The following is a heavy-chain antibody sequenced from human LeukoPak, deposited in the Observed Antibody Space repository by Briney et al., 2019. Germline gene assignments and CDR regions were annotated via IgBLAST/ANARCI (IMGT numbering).Heavy chain of an antibody. Sequence: SETLSLTCTVSGGSISSYYWSWIRQPPGKGLEWIGYIYYSGSTNYNPSLKGRVTISVDTSKNQFSLKLSSVTAADTAVYYCARGHSSGSPRWRFDLWGRGTLVTVSS. V-gene: IGHV4-59*01. CDR3: ARGHSSGSPRWRFDL. J-gene: IGHJ2*01. CDR2: IYYSGST. D-gene: IGHD6-19*01. CDR1: GGSISSYY.